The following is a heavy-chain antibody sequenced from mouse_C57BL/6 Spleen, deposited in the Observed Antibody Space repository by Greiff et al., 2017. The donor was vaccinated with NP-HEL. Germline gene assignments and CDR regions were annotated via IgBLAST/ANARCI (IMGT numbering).Heavy chain of an antibody. CDR1: GYTFTSYW. CDR3: ARREDGPIRGYFDV. V-gene: IGHV1-55*01. D-gene: IGHD2-3*01. Sequence: QVQLQQPGAELVKPGASVKMSCKASGYTFTSYWITWVKQRPGQGLEWIGDIYPGSGSTNYNEKFKSKATLTVDTSSSTAYMQLSSLTSEDSAVYYCARREDGPIRGYFDVWGTGTTVTVSS. CDR2: IYPGSGST. J-gene: IGHJ1*03.